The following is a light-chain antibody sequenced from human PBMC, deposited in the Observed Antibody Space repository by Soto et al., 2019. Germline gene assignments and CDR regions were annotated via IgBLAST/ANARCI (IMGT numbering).Light chain of an antibody. CDR2: DAS. V-gene: IGKV3-20*01. Sequence: DIVLTQSPGTLSLSPGERATLSCRASQTVRNNYLAWYQQKPGQAPRLLIYDASSRATGIPDRFSGGGSGTDFTLTISRLEPEDFAVYYCQQYGSSPTFGQGTRLEIK. J-gene: IGKJ5*01. CDR3: QQYGSSPT. CDR1: QTVRNNY.